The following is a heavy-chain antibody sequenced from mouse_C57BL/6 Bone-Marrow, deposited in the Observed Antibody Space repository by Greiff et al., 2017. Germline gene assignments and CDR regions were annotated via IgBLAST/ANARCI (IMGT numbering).Heavy chain of an antibody. D-gene: IGHD1-1*01. CDR3: ARHYGSCLYSMDY. J-gene: IGHJ4*01. CDR2: IYPRGGYT. Sequence: QVQLQQSGAELVRPGTSVKMSCKASGYTFTNYWIGWAKQRPGHGLEWIGDIYPRGGYTKYNEKFKGKATLTAAKSSSTAYMQFSCLTSEDVAIYCSARHYGSCLYSMDYWGQGTSVTVSA. CDR1: GYTFTNYW. V-gene: IGHV1-63*01.